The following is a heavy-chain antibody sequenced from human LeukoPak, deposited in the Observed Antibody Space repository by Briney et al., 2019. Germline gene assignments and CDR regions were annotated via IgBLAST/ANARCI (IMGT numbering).Heavy chain of an antibody. D-gene: IGHD2-21*02. V-gene: IGHV3-30*18. CDR2: ISYDGNNE. J-gene: IGHJ4*02. CDR1: GFTFNSYG. Sequence: GGSLRLSCAASGFTFNSYGMHWVRQAPGKGLEWVAFISYDGNNEHCADSVKGRFTMSRDKSKNTLYLQMNSLRAEDTAVYYCAKDGRHIVVVTAIQSSYFDYWGQGALVTVSS. CDR3: AKDGRHIVVVTAIQSSYFDY.